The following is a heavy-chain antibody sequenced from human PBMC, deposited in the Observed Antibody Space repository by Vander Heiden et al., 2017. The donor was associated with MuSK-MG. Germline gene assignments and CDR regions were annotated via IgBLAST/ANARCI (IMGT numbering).Heavy chain of an antibody. V-gene: IGHV3-49*03. CDR1: GFTFGDYA. J-gene: IGHJ3*02. CDR3: TRRSYDILTGYPTGAFDI. D-gene: IGHD3-9*01. Sequence: EVQLVESGGGLVQPGRSLRLSCTVSGFTFGDYAMSWFRQAPGKGLEWLSFSRSKAYGGTTEYAASVKGRFTSSRDDSKSIAYLQMSSLKTEDTAVYYCTRRSYDILTGYPTGAFDIWGQGTMVTVSS. CDR2: SRSKAYGGTT.